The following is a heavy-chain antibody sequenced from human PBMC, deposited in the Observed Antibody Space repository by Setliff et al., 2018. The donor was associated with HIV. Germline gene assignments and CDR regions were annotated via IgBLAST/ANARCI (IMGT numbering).Heavy chain of an antibody. CDR3: ARQLSNSLES. V-gene: IGHV1-8*02. CDR1: GDTFTTYD. CDR2: MDTNSGNT. D-gene: IGHD1-1*01. Sequence: ASVKVSCKASGDTFTTYDINWVRQATGQGPEWIGWMDTNSGNTGYAQKFQVRVTMTRNTSISTAYMELSSLRSDDTAVYYCARQLSNSLESWGQGTPVTVSS. J-gene: IGHJ4*02.